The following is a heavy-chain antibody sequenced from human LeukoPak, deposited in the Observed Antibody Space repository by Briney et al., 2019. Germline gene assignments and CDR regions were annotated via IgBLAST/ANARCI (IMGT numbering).Heavy chain of an antibody. J-gene: IGHJ5*02. CDR1: GFTFSDYY. D-gene: IGHD3-10*01. CDR3: ARDRTMVRGEMGFDP. CDR2: ISSSGSTI. V-gene: IGHV3-11*04. Sequence: PGGSLRLSCAASGFTFSDYYMSWIRQAPGKGLEWVSYISSSGSTIYYADSVKGRFTISRDNAKNSLYLQMNSLRAEDTAVCYCARDRTMVRGEMGFDPWGQGTLVTVSS.